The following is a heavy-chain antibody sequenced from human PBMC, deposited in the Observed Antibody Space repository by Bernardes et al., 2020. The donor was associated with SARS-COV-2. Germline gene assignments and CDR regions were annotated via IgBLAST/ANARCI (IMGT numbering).Heavy chain of an antibody. CDR2: ISYDGSNK. V-gene: IGHV3-30*18. J-gene: IGHJ6*02. D-gene: IGHD2-2*01. CDR3: AKDRVVRVPAAAYYYYYGMDV. Sequence: GGSLRLSCAASGFTFSSYGMHWVRQAPGKGLEWVAVISYDGSNKYYADSVKGRFTISRDNSKNTLYLQMNSLRAEDTAVYYCAKDRVVRVPAAAYYYYYGMDVWGQGTTVTVSS. CDR1: GFTFSSYG.